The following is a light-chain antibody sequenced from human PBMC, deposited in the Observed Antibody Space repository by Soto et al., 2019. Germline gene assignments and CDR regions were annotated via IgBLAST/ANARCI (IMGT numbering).Light chain of an antibody. J-gene: IGKJ1*01. CDR2: GAS. Sequence: EIVMTQSPATLSVSPGERATLSCRASQSVSSNLAWYQQKPGQAPRLLIYGASTRATGIPARFSGSGSGTECTLTISSRQSEDFAVYYCQQYNNWPRGFGQGTKVEIK. V-gene: IGKV3-15*01. CDR1: QSVSSN. CDR3: QQYNNWPRG.